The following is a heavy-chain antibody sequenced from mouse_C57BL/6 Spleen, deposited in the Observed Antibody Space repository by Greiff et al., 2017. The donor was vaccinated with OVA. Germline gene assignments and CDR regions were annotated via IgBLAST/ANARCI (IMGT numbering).Heavy chain of an antibody. V-gene: IGHV14-4*01. CDR3: TTGGLAWFAY. Sequence: EVQLQQSGAELVRPGASVKLSCTASGFNIKDDYMHWVKQRPEQGLEWIGWIDPENGDTEYASKFQSKATITADTSSNTAYLQLSSLTSEDTAVYYCTTGGLAWFAYWGQGTLVTVSA. CDR1: GFNIKDDY. J-gene: IGHJ3*01. D-gene: IGHD6-1*01. CDR2: IDPENGDT.